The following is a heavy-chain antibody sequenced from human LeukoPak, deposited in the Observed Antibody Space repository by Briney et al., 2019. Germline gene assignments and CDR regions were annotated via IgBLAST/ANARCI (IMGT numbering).Heavy chain of an antibody. V-gene: IGHV3-23*01. D-gene: IGHD5-12*01. Sequence: PGGSLRLSCAASGFTLGTDGMSWVRQAPGKGLEWVATISGSGGKTYYGDSVKGRFTVSRDNSKNTLYLQMNGLRAEDTAIYYCARDQRYNGFDYSSHWGQGALVTVSS. J-gene: IGHJ4*02. CDR3: ARDQRYNGFDYSSH. CDR2: ISGSGGKT. CDR1: GFTLGTDG.